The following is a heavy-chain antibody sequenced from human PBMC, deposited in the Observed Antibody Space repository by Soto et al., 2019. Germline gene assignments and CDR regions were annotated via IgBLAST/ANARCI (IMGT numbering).Heavy chain of an antibody. D-gene: IGHD1-1*01. Sequence: GGSLRLSCASSGFTCSSYAMIWVRQAPGKGLEWVSVIRGSGDRTYYADSVKGRFTISRDNSKNTLYMQMNTLRAEDTAVYYCAKQQGPGTPYYYAMDVWGQGTTVTVSS. CDR1: GFTCSSYA. J-gene: IGHJ6*02. V-gene: IGHV3-23*01. CDR3: AKQQGPGTPYYYAMDV. CDR2: IRGSGDRT.